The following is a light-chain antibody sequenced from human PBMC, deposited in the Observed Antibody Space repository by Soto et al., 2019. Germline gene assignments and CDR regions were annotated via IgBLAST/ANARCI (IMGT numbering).Light chain of an antibody. CDR3: EQRSNWPRT. CDR2: DAS. Sequence: DIVLTQSPATIALSPGKSATISCRASQSVSSYLAWYQQKPGQATRLLIYDASNRATGIPARFSGSGSGTDFTLTISSLEPEEFAVYYCEQRSNWPRTFGGGTKVDIK. J-gene: IGKJ4*01. CDR1: QSVSSY. V-gene: IGKV3-11*01.